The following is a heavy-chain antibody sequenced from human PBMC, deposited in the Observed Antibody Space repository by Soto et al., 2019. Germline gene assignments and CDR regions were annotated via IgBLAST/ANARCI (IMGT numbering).Heavy chain of an antibody. V-gene: IGHV1-8*01. Sequence: ASVKVSCKAAGYTFTSYDINWVRQATGQGREWMGWMNPNSGNTGYAQKFQGRVTMTRNTSISTAYMELSSLRSEDTAVYYCARVKLGGQKFDYWGQGTLVTVSS. J-gene: IGHJ4*02. CDR1: GYTFTSYD. CDR3: ARVKLGGQKFDY. D-gene: IGHD2-15*01. CDR2: MNPNSGNT.